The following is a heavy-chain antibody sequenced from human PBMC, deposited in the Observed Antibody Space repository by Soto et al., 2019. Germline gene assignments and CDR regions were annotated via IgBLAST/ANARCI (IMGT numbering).Heavy chain of an antibody. V-gene: IGHV3-49*03. CDR1: GFTFVDYA. CDR2: IRSKADGEAT. D-gene: IGHD2-15*01. J-gene: IGHJ4*02. Sequence: EVQLVESGGGLGQPGRSLRLSCTASGFTFVDYAMSWIRQPPGKGLEWVGFIRSKADGEATEFDASVKGRFTISRDDSKSSVYLQMDNLKAEDTAVYYCVRGIRGYCYRGTCYGAHWGQGTLVTVSS. CDR3: VRGIRGYCYRGTCYGAH.